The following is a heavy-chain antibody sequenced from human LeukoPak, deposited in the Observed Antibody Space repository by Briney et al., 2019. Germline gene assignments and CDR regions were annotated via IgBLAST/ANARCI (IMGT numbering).Heavy chain of an antibody. Sequence: SQTLSLTCAVSGGSISSGGYSWSWIRQPPGKGLEWIGYIYHSGSTYYNPSLKSRVTISVDRSKNQFSLKLSSVTAADTAVYYCARGNDISTGDAFDIWGQGTMVTVSS. D-gene: IGHD3-9*01. V-gene: IGHV4-30-2*01. CDR2: IYHSGST. CDR1: GGSISSGGYS. CDR3: ARGNDISTGDAFDI. J-gene: IGHJ3*02.